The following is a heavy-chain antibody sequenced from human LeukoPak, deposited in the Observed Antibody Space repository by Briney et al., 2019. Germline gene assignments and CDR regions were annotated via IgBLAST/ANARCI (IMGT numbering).Heavy chain of an antibody. D-gene: IGHD1-20*01. CDR2: IKTDGSSI. J-gene: IGHJ4*02. CDR1: GFTFSNSW. Sequence: PGGSLRLSCVGSGFTFSNSWMHWVRQAPGKGLMWVSAIKTDGSSISYVDSVKCRFTISRDNAKNTLYLQMNSLRAEDTAIYYCVSGITATSGWGQGTLVTVSS. CDR3: VSGITATSG. V-gene: IGHV3-74*01.